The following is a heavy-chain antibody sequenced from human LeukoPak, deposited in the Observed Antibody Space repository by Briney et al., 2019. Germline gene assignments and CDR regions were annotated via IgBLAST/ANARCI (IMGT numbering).Heavy chain of an antibody. J-gene: IGHJ4*02. CDR3: ALAVAGARFDY. Sequence: PGRSLRLSCAASRFTFDDYAKHWVRQAPGKGLEWVSGISWNSGSIGYADSVKGRFTISRDNAKNSLYLQMNSLRAEDTALYYCALAVAGARFDYWGQGTLVTVSS. CDR2: ISWNSGSI. CDR1: RFTFDDYA. D-gene: IGHD6-19*01. V-gene: IGHV3-9*01.